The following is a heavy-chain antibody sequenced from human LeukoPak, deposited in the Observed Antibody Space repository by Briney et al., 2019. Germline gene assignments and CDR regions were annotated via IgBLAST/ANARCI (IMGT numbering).Heavy chain of an antibody. V-gene: IGHV3-53*01. D-gene: IGHD3-9*01. J-gene: IGHJ2*01. CDR2: IYSGGST. CDR1: GFTVSSNY. Sequence: GGSLRLSYAASGFTVSSNYMSWVRQAPGKGLEWVSVIYSGGSTYYADSVKGRFTISRDNSKNTLYLQMNSLRAEDTAVYYCARDRQLRYRTLPLWYFGLWGRGTLVTVSS. CDR3: ARDRQLRYRTLPLWYFGL.